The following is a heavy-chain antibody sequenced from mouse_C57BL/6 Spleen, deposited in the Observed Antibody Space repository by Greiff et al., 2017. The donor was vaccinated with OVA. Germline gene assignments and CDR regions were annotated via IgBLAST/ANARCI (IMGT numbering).Heavy chain of an antibody. CDR3: ARRMDN. CDR1: GYTFTSSD. Sequence: QVQLQQSGPELVKPGASVKLSCKASGYTFTSSDINWVKQRPGPGLEWIGWIYPRAGSTKYNEKFKGKATLTVDTSSSTAYMELHSLTSEDSAVYFCARRMDNWGQGTTLTVSS. V-gene: IGHV1-85*01. CDR2: IYPRAGST. J-gene: IGHJ2*01.